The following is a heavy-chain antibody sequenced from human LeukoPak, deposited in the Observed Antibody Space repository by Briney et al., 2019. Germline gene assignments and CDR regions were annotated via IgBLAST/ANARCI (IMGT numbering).Heavy chain of an antibody. CDR3: ARDRPIAAAFTTYFDY. D-gene: IGHD6-13*01. J-gene: IGHJ4*02. CDR1: GGSIPTYY. Sequence: SETLSLTCTVSGGSIPTYYWSWIRQPAGKGLEWIERVYSSGATNYNPSLKSRVTMSVDTSKNQFSLKLTSVTAADTAVYYCARDRPIAAAFTTYFDYWGQGSLVTVSS. V-gene: IGHV4-4*07. CDR2: VYSSGAT.